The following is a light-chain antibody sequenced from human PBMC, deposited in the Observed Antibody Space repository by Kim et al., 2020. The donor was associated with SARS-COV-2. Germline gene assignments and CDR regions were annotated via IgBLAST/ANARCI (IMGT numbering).Light chain of an antibody. CDR2: YDS. CDR3: QVWDSSSVV. J-gene: IGLJ2*01. Sequence: VAPGETARINCGGNNIGSKSVHWYQQKPGQAPVLVIYYDSDRPSGIPERFSGSNTGNTATLTISRVEAGDEADYYCQVWDSSSVVFGGGTQLTVL. V-gene: IGLV3-21*04. CDR1: NIGSKS.